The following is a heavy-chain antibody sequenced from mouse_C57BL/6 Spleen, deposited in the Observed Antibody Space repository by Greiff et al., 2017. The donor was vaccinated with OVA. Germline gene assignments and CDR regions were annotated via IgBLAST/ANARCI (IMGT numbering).Heavy chain of an antibody. Sequence: QVQLQQPGAELVMPGASVKLSCKASGYTFTSYWMHWVKQRPGQGLEWIGEIDPSDSYTNYNQKFKGKSTLTVDKSSSTAYMQLSSLTSEDSAVYYCARCPNYGSISGNYFDYWGQGTTLTVSS. D-gene: IGHD1-1*01. CDR3: ARCPNYGSISGNYFDY. J-gene: IGHJ2*01. CDR2: IDPSDSYT. CDR1: GYTFTSYW. V-gene: IGHV1-69*01.